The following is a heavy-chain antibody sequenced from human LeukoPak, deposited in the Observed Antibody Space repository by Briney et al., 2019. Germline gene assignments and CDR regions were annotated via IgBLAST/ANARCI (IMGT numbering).Heavy chain of an antibody. CDR2: ISDSAGST. Sequence: GGSLRLSCAASGFTFSNFAMSWVRQAPGKGLEWVSAISDSAGSTYYADSVKGRFTVSRDNSKNTLYLQVNSLRAEDTAVYYCAKEKRGGSLDYWGQGTLVTVSS. J-gene: IGHJ4*02. CDR3: AKEKRGGSLDY. CDR1: GFTFSNFA. V-gene: IGHV3-23*01. D-gene: IGHD3-10*01.